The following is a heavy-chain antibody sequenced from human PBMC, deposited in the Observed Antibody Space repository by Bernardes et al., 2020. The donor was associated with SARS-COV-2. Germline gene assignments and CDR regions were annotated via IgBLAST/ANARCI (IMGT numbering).Heavy chain of an antibody. D-gene: IGHD3-10*01. CDR1: GFTFSSYA. V-gene: IGHV3-30-3*01. Sequence: GGSLRLSCAASGFTFSSYAMHWVRQAPGKGLEWVAVISHDGSNKYYADSVKGRFTISRDNSKNTLFLQMNRLRAEDTAIYYCSRYISGSYQYYYYGMDVWGQGTTVTVSS. CDR3: SRYISGSYQYYYYGMDV. J-gene: IGHJ6*02. CDR2: ISHDGSNK.